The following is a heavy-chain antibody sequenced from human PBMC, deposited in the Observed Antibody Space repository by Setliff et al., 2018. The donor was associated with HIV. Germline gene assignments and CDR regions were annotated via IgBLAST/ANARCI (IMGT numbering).Heavy chain of an antibody. CDR2: IQNDGSAT. V-gene: IGHV3-74*01. D-gene: IGHD1-26*01. Sequence: LRLSCKVSGFSFSDYWMHWVRRVPGKGLVWVSRIQNDGSATWYADSGKGRFTISRDNARNTLYLQMNSLRADDTGVYYCAREGSDHGTYYFDYWGQGTPVTVSS. J-gene: IGHJ4*02. CDR1: GFSFSDYW. CDR3: AREGSDHGTYYFDY.